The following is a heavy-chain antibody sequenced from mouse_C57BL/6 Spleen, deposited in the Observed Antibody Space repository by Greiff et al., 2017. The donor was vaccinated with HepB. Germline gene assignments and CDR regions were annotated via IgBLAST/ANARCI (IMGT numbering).Heavy chain of an antibody. V-gene: IGHV1-64*01. J-gene: IGHJ4*01. CDR3: ASSWPYYYAMDY. Sequence: QVQLQQSGAELVKPGASVKLSCKASGYTFTSYWMHWVKQRPGQGLEWIGMIHPNSGSTNYNEKFKSKATLTVDKSSSTAYMQLSSLTSEDSAVYYCASSWPYYYAMDYWGQGTSVTVSS. CDR2: IHPNSGST. D-gene: IGHD2-12*01. CDR1: GYTFTSYW.